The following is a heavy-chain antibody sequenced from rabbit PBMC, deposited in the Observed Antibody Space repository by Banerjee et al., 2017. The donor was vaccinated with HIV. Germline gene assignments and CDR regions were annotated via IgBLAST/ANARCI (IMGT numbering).Heavy chain of an antibody. D-gene: IGHD6-1*01. V-gene: IGHV1S45*01. CDR1: GFTLSSYW. J-gene: IGHJ6*01. CDR3: ATNRGTGYIYAYGMDL. Sequence: QEQLEESGGDLVKPEGSLTLTCTASGFTLSSYWICWVRQAPGKGLEWIACMDAGSSGTTNYASWAKGRFTISKTSSTTVTLQMTSLTAADTATYFCATNRGTGYIYAYGMDLWGQGTLVTV. CDR2: MDAGSSGTT.